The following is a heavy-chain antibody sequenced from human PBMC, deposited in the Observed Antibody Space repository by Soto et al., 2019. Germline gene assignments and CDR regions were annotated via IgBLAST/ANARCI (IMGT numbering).Heavy chain of an antibody. Sequence: GASVKVSCKASGGTFSSYAISWVRQAPGQGLEWMGGIIPIFGTANYAQKFQGRVTITADESTSTAYMELSSLRSEDTAVYYCARGFTVGQLLLDYYYGMDVWGQGTTVTVSS. J-gene: IGHJ6*02. CDR2: IIPIFGTA. V-gene: IGHV1-69*13. D-gene: IGHD2-2*01. CDR1: GGTFSSYA. CDR3: ARGFTVGQLLLDYYYGMDV.